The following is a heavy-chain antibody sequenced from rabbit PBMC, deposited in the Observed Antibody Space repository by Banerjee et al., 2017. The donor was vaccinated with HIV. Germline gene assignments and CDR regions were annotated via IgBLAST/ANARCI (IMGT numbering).Heavy chain of an antibody. D-gene: IGHD1-1*01. J-gene: IGHJ4*01. CDR1: GFSFSNGYV. V-gene: IGHV1S45*01. CDR3: ARELAVVIGWNFNS. Sequence: QQQLEESGGDLVKPEGSLTLTCTASGFSFSNGYVMCWVRQAPGKGLGWVAIINTISGDTACATWANGRFSISKASWTTVTMQTASLSAADTASYFCARELAVVIGWNFNSGGPGTLVPV. CDR2: INTISGDT.